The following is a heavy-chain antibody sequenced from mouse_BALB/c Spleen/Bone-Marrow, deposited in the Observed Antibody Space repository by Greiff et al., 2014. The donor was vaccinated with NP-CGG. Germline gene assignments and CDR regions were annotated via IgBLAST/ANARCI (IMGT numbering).Heavy chain of an antibody. D-gene: IGHD1-1*01. J-gene: IGHJ3*01. CDR2: TDPTNGNT. CDR1: GFNIKDTY. V-gene: IGHV14-3*02. Sequence: EVQLQQSGAELVKPGASVKLSCTASGFNIKDTYMHWVKQRPEQGLEWIGRTDPTNGNTKYDPKFQGKATITADTSSNTAYLQLSSLTSEDTAVYYCACYYYGSSLFAYWGQGTLVTVSA. CDR3: ACYYYGSSLFAY.